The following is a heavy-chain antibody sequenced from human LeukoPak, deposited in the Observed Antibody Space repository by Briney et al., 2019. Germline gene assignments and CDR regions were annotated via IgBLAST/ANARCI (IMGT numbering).Heavy chain of an antibody. D-gene: IGHD4-23*01. CDR1: GYTFTSYY. CDR3: ARGTTVVSPAEGDDFDY. J-gene: IGHJ4*02. Sequence: ASVKVSCTASGYTFTSYYMHWVRQAPGQWLEWMGIINPSGGSTSYAQKFQGRVTMTRDMSTSTVYMELSSLRSEDTAVYYCARGTTVVSPAEGDDFDYWGQGTLVTVSS. V-gene: IGHV1-46*01. CDR2: INPSGGST.